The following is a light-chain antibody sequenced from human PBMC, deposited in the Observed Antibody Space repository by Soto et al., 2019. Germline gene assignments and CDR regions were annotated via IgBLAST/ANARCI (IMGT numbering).Light chain of an antibody. Sequence: EIVLTQSPGTLSLSPGERATLSCRASQSVSSSYLAWYQQKTGQAPRLLIYGASSRATGIPDRFSGSGSETDFTLTISRLEPEDFAVYYFQQYGSSSWTVGQGTKVEIK. V-gene: IGKV3-20*01. J-gene: IGKJ1*01. CDR3: QQYGSSSWT. CDR1: QSVSSSY. CDR2: GAS.